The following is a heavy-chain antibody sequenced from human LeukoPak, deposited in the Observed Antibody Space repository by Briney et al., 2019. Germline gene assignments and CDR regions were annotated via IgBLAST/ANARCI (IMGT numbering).Heavy chain of an antibody. CDR3: ASRSSSSTFDY. J-gene: IGHJ4*02. Sequence: GGSLRLSCAASGFTFSSYWMSWVRQAPGKGLEWVSYISSSSSTIYYADSVKGRFTISRDNAKNSLYLQMNSLRAEDTAVYYCASRSSSSTFDYWGQGTLVTVSS. CDR2: ISSSSSTI. CDR1: GFTFSSYW. D-gene: IGHD6-6*01. V-gene: IGHV3-48*04.